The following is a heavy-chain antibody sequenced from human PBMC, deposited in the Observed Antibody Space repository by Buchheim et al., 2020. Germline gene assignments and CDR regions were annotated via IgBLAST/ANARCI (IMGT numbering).Heavy chain of an antibody. J-gene: IGHJ4*02. V-gene: IGHV3-7*01. CDR2: IKQDGSEK. D-gene: IGHD3-9*01. Sequence: EVQLVESGGGLVQPGGSLRLSCAASGFTFSSYWMSWVRQAPGKGLEWVANIKQDGSEKYYVDSVQGRFTISRDNAKNSLYLQMSSLRAEDTGVYYCAGMRDDHFDWLSDFDYWGQGTL. CDR3: AGMRDDHFDWLSDFDY. CDR1: GFTFSSYW.